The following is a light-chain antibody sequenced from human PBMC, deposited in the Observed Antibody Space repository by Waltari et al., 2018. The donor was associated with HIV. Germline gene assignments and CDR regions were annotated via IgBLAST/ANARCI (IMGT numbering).Light chain of an antibody. CDR3: QVWSSSRDHPYV. V-gene: IGLV3-21*04. CDR1: DIGSKG. J-gene: IGLJ1*01. CDR2: YDS. Sequence: SYLLTQPPSVSVAPGKTARITCEGDDIGSKGVHWYQQKSGQAPMLVIYYDSGRPSGIPERFSGSNSGNTATLTISRVEAGDEADYYCQVWSSSRDHPYVFGTATKVTVL.